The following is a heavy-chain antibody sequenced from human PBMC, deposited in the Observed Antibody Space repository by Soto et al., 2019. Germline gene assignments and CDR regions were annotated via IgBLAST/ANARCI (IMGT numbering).Heavy chain of an antibody. J-gene: IGHJ4*02. CDR3: ARSRTGAVPDSINI. CDR1: GFTFSRYA. Sequence: XGSLTLSCEASGFTFSRYAMHWVRQAPGGGLDWVAVISRDGTTTYYGDSVKGRFTVSRDNSKNTVFLSMTSLGPDDTAVFYCARSRTGAVPDSINIWGQGTLVTVSS. D-gene: IGHD2-8*02. V-gene: IGHV3-30-3*01. CDR2: ISRDGTTT.